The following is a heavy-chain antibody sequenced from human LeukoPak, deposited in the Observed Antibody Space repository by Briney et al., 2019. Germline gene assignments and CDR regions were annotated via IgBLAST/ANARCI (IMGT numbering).Heavy chain of an antibody. CDR3: AREGRWLQPRGYYYGMDV. V-gene: IGHV4-39*07. D-gene: IGHD5-24*01. CDR1: GGSISSSSYY. Sequence: SETLSLTCTASGGSISSSSYYWGWIRQPPGKGLEWIGSIYYSGSTYYNPSLKSRVTISVDTSKNQFSLKLSSVTAADTAVYYCAREGRWLQPRGYYYGMDVWGQGTTVTVS. J-gene: IGHJ6*02. CDR2: IYYSGST.